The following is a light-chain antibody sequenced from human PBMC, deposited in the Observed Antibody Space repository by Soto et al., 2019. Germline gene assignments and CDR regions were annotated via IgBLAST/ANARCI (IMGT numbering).Light chain of an antibody. CDR3: SSYTSSTIL. CDR1: SSDVLAYNY. V-gene: IGLV2-14*01. CDR2: DVT. Sequence: QSALTQPASVSGSPGQSITISCTGTSSDVLAYNYVSWYQQRPGKAPKVMIYDVTNRPSGVSNRFSGSRSGNTASLTISGLQADDEADYYCSSYTSSTILFGGGTKLTVL. J-gene: IGLJ2*01.